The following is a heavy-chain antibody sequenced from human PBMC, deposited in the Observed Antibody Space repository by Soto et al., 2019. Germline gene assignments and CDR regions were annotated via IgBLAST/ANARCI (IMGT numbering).Heavy chain of an antibody. CDR3: ARESEDLTSNFDY. CDR1: GFTFTRYS. Sequence: PGGSLRLSCATSGFTFTRYSMNWVRQAPGKGLEWVSSISSTTNYIYYGDSMKGRFTISRDNAKNSLYLEMNSLRAEDTAVYYCARESEDLTSNFDYWGQGTLVTVSS. V-gene: IGHV3-21*06. J-gene: IGHJ4*02. CDR2: ISSTTNYI.